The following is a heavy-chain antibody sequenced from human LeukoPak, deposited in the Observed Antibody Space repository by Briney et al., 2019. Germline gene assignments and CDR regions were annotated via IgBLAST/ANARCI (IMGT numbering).Heavy chain of an antibody. CDR2: ISDIGSI. CDR3: ARGDSGYYQGY. Sequence: SETLSLTCTVSGGSISSYYWSWIRQPPGKGLEWIAYISDIGSINYNPSLKSRVTMSVDTSKNQFSLKLSSVTAADTAVYYCARGDSGYYQGYWGQGTLVTVSS. J-gene: IGHJ4*02. V-gene: IGHV4-59*01. D-gene: IGHD3-22*01. CDR1: GGSISSYY.